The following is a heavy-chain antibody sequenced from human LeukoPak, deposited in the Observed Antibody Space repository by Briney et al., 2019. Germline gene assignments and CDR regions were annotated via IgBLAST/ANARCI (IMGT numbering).Heavy chain of an antibody. V-gene: IGHV3-20*04. J-gene: IGHJ4*02. Sequence: GGSLRLSCAASGFTFDDYGMSWVRRAPGKGLEWVSGINWNGGSTGYADSVKGRFTISRDNAKNSLYLQMNSLRAEDTALYYCARDPNYYYDSSGYFPFDYWGQGTLVTVSS. CDR3: ARDPNYYYDSSGYFPFDY. D-gene: IGHD3-22*01. CDR1: GFTFDDYG. CDR2: INWNGGST.